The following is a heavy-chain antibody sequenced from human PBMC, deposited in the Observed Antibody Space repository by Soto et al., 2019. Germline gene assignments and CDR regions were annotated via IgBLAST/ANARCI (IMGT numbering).Heavy chain of an antibody. CDR1: GYNFATYW. D-gene: IGHD6-6*01. V-gene: IGHV5-51*01. J-gene: IGHJ6*02. Sequence: GESLKISCKASGYNFATYWIAWVRQMPGKGLEWMGIIYLSDSDTRYSASFQGQVTISVDKSISTAYLQWSTLKASDTALYYCARPYVAVRPDKGYYTMDVWGQGTTVTVSS. CDR2: IYLSDSDT. CDR3: ARPYVAVRPDKGYYTMDV.